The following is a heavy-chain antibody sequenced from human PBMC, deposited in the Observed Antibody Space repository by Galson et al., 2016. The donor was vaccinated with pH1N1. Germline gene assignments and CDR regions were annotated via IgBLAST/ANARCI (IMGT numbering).Heavy chain of an antibody. J-gene: IGHJ4*02. CDR2: ISWNSGSI. Sequence: SLRLSCAASGFTFDDYAMQWVRQAPGKGLEWVAGISWNSGSIGYADSVKGRFTISRDNAKNSLYLQMNRLRAEDTALYYCAKVGGFDDGTFDYWGQGTLVTVSS. CDR3: AKVGGFDDGTFDY. CDR1: GFTFDDYA. V-gene: IGHV3-9*01. D-gene: IGHD3-10*01.